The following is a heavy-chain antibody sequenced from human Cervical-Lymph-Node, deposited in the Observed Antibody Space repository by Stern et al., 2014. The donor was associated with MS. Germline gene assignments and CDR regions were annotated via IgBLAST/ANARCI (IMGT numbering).Heavy chain of an antibody. V-gene: IGHV1-69*09. D-gene: IGHD6-19*01. CDR2: IIPILGIA. Sequence: QVQLVQSGAEVKKPGSSVKVSCKASGGTFSSYAVSWVRQAPGQGLEWMGRIIPILGIANYAQRFHGRVTITADKSTSTAYMELSSLRSEDTAVYYCARGGGDSSGWYRYYFDYWGQGTLVTVSS. CDR1: GGTFSSYA. J-gene: IGHJ4*02. CDR3: ARGGGDSSGWYRYYFDY.